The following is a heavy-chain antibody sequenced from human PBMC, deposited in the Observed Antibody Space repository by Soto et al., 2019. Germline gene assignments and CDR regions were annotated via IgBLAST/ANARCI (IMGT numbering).Heavy chain of an antibody. CDR2: MNPNSGNT. CDR1: GYTFTSYD. V-gene: IGHV1-8*01. Sequence: QVQLVQSGAEVKKPGASVKVSCKASGYTFTSYDISWVRQATGQGLEWMGWMNPNSGNTGYAQKFQGRVTMTRNTSIRTAFMELRSLRSEDTAVYYCAREAAALGKDYWGQGTLVTVSS. CDR3: AREAAALGKDY. J-gene: IGHJ4*02. D-gene: IGHD2-2*01.